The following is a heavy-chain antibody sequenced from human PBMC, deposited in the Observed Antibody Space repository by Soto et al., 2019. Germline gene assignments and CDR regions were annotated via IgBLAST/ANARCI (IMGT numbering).Heavy chain of an antibody. J-gene: IGHJ6*02. CDR2: IYPGDSYT. Sequence: PGEPLKISCKGSGSSFTTYWIGWVRQMPGKGREWMGSIYPGDSYTRYSPSFQGQVTISADKSISTAYLQWNSLKAPDTAMYFCARQRGYYDSSDYYPFDAMDVWGQGTTVTVSS. D-gene: IGHD3-22*01. CDR1: GSSFTTYW. CDR3: ARQRGYYDSSDYYPFDAMDV. V-gene: IGHV5-51*01.